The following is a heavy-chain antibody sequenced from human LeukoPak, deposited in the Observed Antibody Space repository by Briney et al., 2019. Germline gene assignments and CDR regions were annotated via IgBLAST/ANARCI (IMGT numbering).Heavy chain of an antibody. J-gene: IGHJ4*02. CDR3: ASAPPGWELGANNSDY. V-gene: IGHV4-39*07. CDR1: GGSISSSSYY. CDR2: IYYSGST. Sequence: SETLSLTCTVSGGSISSSSYYWGWIRQPPGRGLEWIGSIYYSGSTYYNPSLKSRVTISVDTSKNQFSLKLSSVTAADTAVYYRASAPPGWELGANNSDYWGQGTLVTVSS. D-gene: IGHD1-26*01.